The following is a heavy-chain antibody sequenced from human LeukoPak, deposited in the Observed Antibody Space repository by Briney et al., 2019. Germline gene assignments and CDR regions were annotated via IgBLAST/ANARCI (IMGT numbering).Heavy chain of an antibody. CDR1: GFSFSSYS. V-gene: IGHV3-48*02. CDR3: ARAAHRGFSFDY. D-gene: IGHD3-10*01. CDR2: ITSRSTT. J-gene: IGHJ4*02. Sequence: GGSLRLSCAASGFSFSSYSMNWVRQAPGKGLEWVSGITSRSTTYYADSVKGRFTISRDNTWNTLFLQMNSLRDEDTAVYYCARAAHRGFSFDYWGQGTLVTVSS.